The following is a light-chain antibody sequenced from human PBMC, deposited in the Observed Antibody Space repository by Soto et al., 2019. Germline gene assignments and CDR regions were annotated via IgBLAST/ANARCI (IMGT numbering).Light chain of an antibody. CDR3: QETNYHT. J-gene: IGKJ2*01. V-gene: IGKV3-15*01. CDR2: AAS. CDR1: QSVSIS. Sequence: EIVMTQSPATLSVSPGQRATLSCRASQSVSISLAWYQQKPGQAPRLLIYAASTRATGIPDRFSGSGSGTDFTLTISSLQSEDFATYYCQETNYHTFGQGTKLEIK.